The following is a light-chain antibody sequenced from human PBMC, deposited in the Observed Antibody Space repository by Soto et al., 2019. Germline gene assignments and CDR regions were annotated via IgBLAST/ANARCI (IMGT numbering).Light chain of an antibody. Sequence: EIVLTQSPGTLSLSPGERATLSCRASQSVSSSYLAWYQQKPGQAPWLLIYGASSRATGIPDRFSGSGSGTDFTLTISRLEPEDFAVYYCQQYGSSPPFWTFGQGTKVEIK. CDR2: GAS. CDR1: QSVSSSY. CDR3: QQYGSSPPFWT. V-gene: IGKV3-20*01. J-gene: IGKJ1*01.